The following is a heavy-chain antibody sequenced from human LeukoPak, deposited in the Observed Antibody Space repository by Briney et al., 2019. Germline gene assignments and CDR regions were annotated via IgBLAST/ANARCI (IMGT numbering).Heavy chain of an antibody. CDR1: GYTFTSYW. Sequence: GESLKISCKGSGYTFTSYWIGWARQMPGKGLEWMGIIYPGDSDTRYSPSFQGQVTISADKSISTAYLQWSSLKASDTAMYYCARSCRDGYRDFDYWGQGTLVTVSS. J-gene: IGHJ4*02. CDR3: ARSCRDGYRDFDY. V-gene: IGHV5-51*01. D-gene: IGHD5-24*01. CDR2: IYPGDSDT.